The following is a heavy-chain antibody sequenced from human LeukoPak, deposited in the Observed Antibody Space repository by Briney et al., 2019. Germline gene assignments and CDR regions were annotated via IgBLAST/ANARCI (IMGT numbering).Heavy chain of an antibody. V-gene: IGHV4-34*01. Sequence: SETLSLTCAVYGGSFSGYYWSWIRQPPGKGLEWIGEINHSGSTNYNPSLKSRVTISVDTSKNQFSLKLSSVTAADTAVYYCARDGGYYDYVWGSYRYGRYFDYWGQGTLVTVSS. D-gene: IGHD3-16*02. CDR1: GGSFSGYY. CDR2: INHSGST. J-gene: IGHJ4*02. CDR3: ARDGGYYDYVWGSYRYGRYFDY.